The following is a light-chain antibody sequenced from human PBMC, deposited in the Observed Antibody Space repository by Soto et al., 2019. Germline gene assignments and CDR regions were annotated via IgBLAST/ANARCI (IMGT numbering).Light chain of an antibody. Sequence: QSALTQPPSASGSPGQSVTISCTGTSSDVGVYNFVSWYQQHPGKAPKLIIYEVSKRPSGVPDRFSGSKSGNTASLTVSGLQAEDEADYYCSSYAGSNNRYVFGTGTKLTVL. CDR2: EVS. V-gene: IGLV2-8*01. CDR3: SSYAGSNNRYV. CDR1: SSDVGVYNF. J-gene: IGLJ1*01.